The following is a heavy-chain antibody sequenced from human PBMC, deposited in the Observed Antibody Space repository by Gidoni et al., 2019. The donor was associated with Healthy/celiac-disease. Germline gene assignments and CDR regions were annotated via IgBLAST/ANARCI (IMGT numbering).Heavy chain of an antibody. Sequence: EMQLVESGGGLIKPGGSLRLSCAASGFTFSSYSMNWVRQAPGKGLEWVSSIRSSSSYIYYADSVRGRFTISRDNAKNSLYLQMNSLRDEDTAVYYCARDLVCRVIVGATTEYYYYGMDVWGQGTTVTVSS. CDR3: ARDLVCRVIVGATTEYYYYGMDV. J-gene: IGHJ6*02. CDR2: IRSSSSYI. V-gene: IGHV3-21*01. D-gene: IGHD1-26*01. CDR1: GFTFSSYS.